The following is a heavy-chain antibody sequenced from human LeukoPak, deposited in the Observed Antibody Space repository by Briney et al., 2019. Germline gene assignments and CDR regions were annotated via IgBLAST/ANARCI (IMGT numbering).Heavy chain of an antibody. V-gene: IGHV3-33*06. D-gene: IGHD1-26*01. CDR3: AKDSGSYTLRFDY. Sequence: QPGRSLRLSCAASGFTFSSYGIHWVRQAPGKGLEWVAVIWYDGSNKYYADSVKGRFTISRDNSKNTVYLQMNSLRAEDTAVYYCAKDSGSYTLRFDYWGQGTLVTVSS. J-gene: IGHJ4*02. CDR2: IWYDGSNK. CDR1: GFTFSSYG.